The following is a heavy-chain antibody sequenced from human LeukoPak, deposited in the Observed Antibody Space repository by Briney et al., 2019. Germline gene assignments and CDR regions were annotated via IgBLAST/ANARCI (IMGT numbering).Heavy chain of an antibody. D-gene: IGHD6-13*01. CDR1: GYTFTNYG. Sequence: ASVKVSCKTSGYTFTNYGLSGVRQAPGQGLEWMGWISAYNGNTDYAQNLQGRVTLTTDTSTTTAYMELRSLGSDDTAVYYCARDQSLVAYSSTWFDYWGQGTLVTVSS. CDR3: ARDQSLVAYSSTWFDY. V-gene: IGHV1-18*01. CDR2: ISAYNGNT. J-gene: IGHJ4*02.